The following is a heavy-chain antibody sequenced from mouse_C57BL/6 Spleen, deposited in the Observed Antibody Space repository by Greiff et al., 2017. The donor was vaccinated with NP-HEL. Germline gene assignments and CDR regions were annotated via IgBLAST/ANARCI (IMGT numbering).Heavy chain of an antibody. CDR3: ARENYDYEDYAMDY. D-gene: IGHD2-4*01. V-gene: IGHV1-26*01. Sequence: VQLQQSGPELVKPGASVKISCKASGYTFTDYYMNWVKQSHGKSLEWIGDINPNNGGTSYNQKFKGKATLTVDKSSSTAYMELRSLTSEDSAVYYCARENYDYEDYAMDYWGQGTSVTVSS. CDR1: GYTFTDYY. J-gene: IGHJ4*01. CDR2: INPNNGGT.